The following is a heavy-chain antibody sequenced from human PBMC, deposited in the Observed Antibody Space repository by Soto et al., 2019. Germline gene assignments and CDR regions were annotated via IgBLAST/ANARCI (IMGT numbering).Heavy chain of an antibody. CDR1: GGSITSSSYY. CDR3: MLGSGWKDFDY. Sequence: QLQLQESGPGLVKPSGTLSLTCTVSGGSITSSSYYWGWIRQPPGKGLEWIGSIYYTGSTYYNPSLKSRVTISVDTSKNQFSLKLRSVTAADTAVYYCMLGSGWKDFDYWGQGTLVTVSS. V-gene: IGHV4-39*01. D-gene: IGHD3-22*01. CDR2: IYYTGST. J-gene: IGHJ4*02.